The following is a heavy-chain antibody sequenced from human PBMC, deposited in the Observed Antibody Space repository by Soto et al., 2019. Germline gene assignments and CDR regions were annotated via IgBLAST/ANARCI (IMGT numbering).Heavy chain of an antibody. D-gene: IGHD3-10*01. V-gene: IGHV3-30*04. CDR3: ARDMGYPGSGQSTNIDCYYYGLDV. CDR1: GFTFSNYA. J-gene: IGHJ6*02. CDR2: TSYDGKNK. Sequence: QVQLVESGGGVVQPGRSLRLSCAASGFTFSNYAMHWVRQAPGKGLEWVAVTSYDGKNKYDADSVKGRFTISRDNSKNTLDLQMNSLRGEDTAVYYCARDMGYPGSGQSTNIDCYYYGLDVWGQGTTVTVSS.